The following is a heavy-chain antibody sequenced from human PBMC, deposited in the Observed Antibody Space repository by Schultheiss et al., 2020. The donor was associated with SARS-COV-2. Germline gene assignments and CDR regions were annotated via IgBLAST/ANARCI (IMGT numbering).Heavy chain of an antibody. CDR1: GGSISSSSYY. D-gene: IGHD3-10*01. V-gene: IGHV4-61*05. J-gene: IGHJ3*02. CDR2: IYYSGST. Sequence: SETLSLTCTVSGGSISSSSYYWGWIRQPPGKGLEWIGYIYYSGSTNYNPSLKSRVTMSVDTSKNQFSLKLNSVTAADTAVYYCARGFGAGPFDIWGQGTTVTVSS. CDR3: ARGFGAGPFDI.